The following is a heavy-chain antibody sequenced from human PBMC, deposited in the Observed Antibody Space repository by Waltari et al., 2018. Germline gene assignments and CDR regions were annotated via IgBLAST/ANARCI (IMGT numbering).Heavy chain of an antibody. CDR3: AKDRPLGRYFDFLSPTLDC. Sequence: EVQLVESGGGLVQPGRSLRLSCAASGFCFDEYAMFWVRQAPGKGLEWVSGISWSGANIDYADSVKGRFTISRDNAKNSLYLQMNSLRSEDTAVYYCAKDRPLGRYFDFLSPTLDCWGQGTLVTVSS. D-gene: IGHD3-9*01. J-gene: IGHJ4*02. CDR1: GFCFDEYA. CDR2: ISWSGANI. V-gene: IGHV3-9*01.